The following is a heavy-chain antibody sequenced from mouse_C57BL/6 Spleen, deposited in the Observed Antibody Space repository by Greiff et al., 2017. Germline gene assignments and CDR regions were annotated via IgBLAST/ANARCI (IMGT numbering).Heavy chain of an antibody. CDR3: TNGGYYGSSSAWFAY. Sequence: VQLVESGAELVRPGASVTLSCKASGYTFTDYEMHWVKQTPVHGLEWIGAIDPETGGTAYNQKFKGKAILTADKSSSTAYMELRSLTSEDSAVYYCTNGGYYGSSSAWFAYWGQGTLVTVSA. CDR2: IDPETGGT. D-gene: IGHD1-1*01. CDR1: GYTFTDYE. J-gene: IGHJ3*01. V-gene: IGHV1-15*01.